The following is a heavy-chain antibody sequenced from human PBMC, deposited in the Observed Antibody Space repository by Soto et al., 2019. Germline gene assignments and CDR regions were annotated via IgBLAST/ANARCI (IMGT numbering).Heavy chain of an antibody. CDR1: GFTFSSYA. V-gene: IGHV3-23*01. D-gene: IGHD3-22*01. Sequence: GGSLRLSCAASGFTFSSYAMSWVRQAPGKGLEWVSAISGSGGSTYYADSVKGRFTISRDNSKNTLYLQMNSLRAEDTAVYYCAKDRSPPYYYDSSGYYYWGQGTLVTVSS. CDR3: AKDRSPPYYYDSSGYYY. J-gene: IGHJ4*02. CDR2: ISGSGGST.